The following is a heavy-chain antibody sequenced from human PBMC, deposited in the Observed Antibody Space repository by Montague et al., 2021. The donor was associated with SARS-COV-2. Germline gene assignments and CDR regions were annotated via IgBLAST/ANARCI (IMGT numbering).Heavy chain of an antibody. V-gene: IGHV3-23*01. CDR2: SSGSDGGT. J-gene: IGHJ6*02. Sequence: SLRLSCAASGFTFSNSAMNWVRQAPGKGLEWVSGSSGSDGGTHYADSVKGRFTISSDNSKNVLYLQMNSLRAEDTALYYCAKDSYYYGLGYGMDVWGQGTTVTVSS. CDR3: AKDSYYYGLGYGMDV. D-gene: IGHD3-10*01. CDR1: GFTFSNSA.